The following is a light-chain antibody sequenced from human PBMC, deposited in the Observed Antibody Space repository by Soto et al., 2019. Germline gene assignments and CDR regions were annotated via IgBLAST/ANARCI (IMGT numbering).Light chain of an antibody. J-gene: IGLJ3*02. CDR3: CSYAGSYAFWV. V-gene: IGLV2-11*01. CDR2: DVT. Sequence: QSALTQPRSVSGSPGQSVTISCTGTNSDVGNYNYVSWYQQHPGKAPKLMIYDVTKRPSGVPDHFSGSKSGNTASLTISGLQAEDEADYYCCSYAGSYAFWVFGGGTKVTVL. CDR1: NSDVGNYNY.